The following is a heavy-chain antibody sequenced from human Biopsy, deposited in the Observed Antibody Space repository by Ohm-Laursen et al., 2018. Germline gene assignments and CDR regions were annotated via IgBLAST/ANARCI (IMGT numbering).Heavy chain of an antibody. CDR3: VKDTNWNYVWDRPGATKGMDI. Sequence: SLRLSCAASGFSFDDFAMHWVRQSPGKGLEWVAGIDWNSRNINYGDSVKGRFSVSRDNAKDSLYLQMNSLRGEDTALYYCVKDTNWNYVWDRPGATKGMDIWGQGTTVTVSS. D-gene: IGHD1-7*01. CDR2: IDWNSRNI. CDR1: GFSFDDFA. J-gene: IGHJ6*02. V-gene: IGHV3-9*01.